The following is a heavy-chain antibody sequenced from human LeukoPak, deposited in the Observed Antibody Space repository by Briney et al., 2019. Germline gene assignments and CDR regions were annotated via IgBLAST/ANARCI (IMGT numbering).Heavy chain of an antibody. CDR3: AKVAGSSGYYPEF. J-gene: IGHJ4*02. CDR1: GFTFTSYA. Sequence: GFLRLSCVASGFTFTSYAMSWVRQAPGKGLGWVSAISADGRSTYHADSVKGRFTISRDISKSTVHMQMNSLRAEDTAVYYCAKVAGSSGYYPEFWGQGTLVTVSS. D-gene: IGHD3-22*01. V-gene: IGHV3-23*01. CDR2: ISADGRST.